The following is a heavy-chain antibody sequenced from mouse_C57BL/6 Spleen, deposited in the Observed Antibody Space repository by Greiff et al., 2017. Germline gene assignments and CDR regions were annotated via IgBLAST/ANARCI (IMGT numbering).Heavy chain of an antibody. J-gene: IGHJ3*01. CDR3: ARLITTGAWFAY. Sequence: QVQLKQSGTELVKPGASVKLSCKASGYTFTSYWMHWVKQRPGQGLEWIGNINPSNGGTNYNEKFKSKATLTVDKSSSTAYMQLSSLTSGDSAVYYCARLITTGAWFAYWGQGTLVTVSA. D-gene: IGHD1-1*01. CDR2: INPSNGGT. V-gene: IGHV1-53*01. CDR1: GYTFTSYW.